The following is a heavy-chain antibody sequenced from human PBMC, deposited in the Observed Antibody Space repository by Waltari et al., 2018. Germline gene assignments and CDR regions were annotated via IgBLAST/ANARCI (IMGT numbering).Heavy chain of an antibody. CDR2: ISGSSGST. Sequence: QVQLQESGPGLVKPSETLSLTCAVSGGSISSSNWWSWIRQPPGKGLEWIGYISGSSGSTYYNPSLKSRVTISTDTSKNQFSLKLSSVTAADTAVYYCARPAVSYSSGWSKYNSLDVWGRGVLVTVSS. CDR3: ARPAVSYSSGWSKYNSLDV. D-gene: IGHD6-13*01. V-gene: IGHV4-4*02. CDR1: GGSISSSNW. J-gene: IGHJ4*02.